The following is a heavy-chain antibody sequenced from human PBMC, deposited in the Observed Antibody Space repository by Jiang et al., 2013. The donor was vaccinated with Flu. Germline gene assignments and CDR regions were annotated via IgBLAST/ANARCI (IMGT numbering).Heavy chain of an antibody. CDR2: IIPIFGTA. J-gene: IGHJ4*02. CDR1: GGTFSSYA. CDR3: ARMAVAGTGEYYFDY. D-gene: IGHD6-19*01. Sequence: EVKKPGSSVKVSCKASGGTFSSYAISWVRQAPGQGLEWMGGIIPIFGTANYAQKFQGRVTITADKSTSTAYMELSSLRSEDTAVYYCARMAVAGTGEYYFDYWGQGTLVTVSS. V-gene: IGHV1-69*06.